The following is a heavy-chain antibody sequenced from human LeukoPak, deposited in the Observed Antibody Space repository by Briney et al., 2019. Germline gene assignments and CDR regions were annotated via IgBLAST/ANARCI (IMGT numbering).Heavy chain of an antibody. CDR2: TYYRSKWYN. D-gene: IGHD2-21*02. J-gene: IGHJ2*01. CDR1: VDSVSSNSAA. V-gene: IGHV6-1*01. CDR3: ATERTYCCGDCYSSVYWYFDL. Sequence: SQTLSLTCAISVDSVSSNSAAWNWIRQSPSRGLEWLGRTYYRSKWYNDYAVSVKSRITLNPDTSKNQFSLNLSSVTAADTAVNYCATERTYCCGDCYSSVYWYFDLWGRGTLVTVSS.